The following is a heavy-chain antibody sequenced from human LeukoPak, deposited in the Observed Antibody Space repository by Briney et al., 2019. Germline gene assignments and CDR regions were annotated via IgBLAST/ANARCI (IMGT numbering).Heavy chain of an antibody. Sequence: ASVKASCKASGYTFTGYYMHWVRQAPGQGLEWMGWINPNSGGTNYAQKFQGRVTMTRDTSISTAYMELSRLRSDDTAVYYCARDVYYYDSSGYQRAFDIWGQGTMVTVSS. CDR1: GYTFTGYY. CDR3: ARDVYYYDSSGYQRAFDI. CDR2: INPNSGGT. V-gene: IGHV1-2*02. J-gene: IGHJ3*02. D-gene: IGHD3-22*01.